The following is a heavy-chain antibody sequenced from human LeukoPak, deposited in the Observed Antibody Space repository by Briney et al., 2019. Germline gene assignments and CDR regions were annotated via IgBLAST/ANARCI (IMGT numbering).Heavy chain of an antibody. Sequence: AAVKVSCKVSGDTLTELSMHGVRQAPGKGRERMGGFDPEDGETIYAQKFKGKVTMTDATYTDKAYMELSSMRSEDTDVSYCATDNLGYSSSWANMDVWGKGTTVTVSS. CDR3: ATDNLGYSSSWANMDV. J-gene: IGHJ6*03. D-gene: IGHD6-13*01. CDR1: GDTLTELS. V-gene: IGHV1-24*01. CDR2: FDPEDGET.